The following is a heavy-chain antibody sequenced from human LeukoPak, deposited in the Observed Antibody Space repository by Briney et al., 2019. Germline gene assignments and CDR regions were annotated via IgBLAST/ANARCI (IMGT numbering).Heavy chain of an antibody. Sequence: PGGSLRLSCAASGFTFSSYAMHWVRQAPGKGLEWVAVISYDGSNKYYAGSVKGRFTISRDNSKNTLYLQMNSLRAEDTAVYYCARSSSSWYPDYWGQGTLVTVSS. D-gene: IGHD6-13*01. CDR2: ISYDGSNK. V-gene: IGHV3-30-3*01. J-gene: IGHJ4*02. CDR3: ARSSSSWYPDY. CDR1: GFTFSSYA.